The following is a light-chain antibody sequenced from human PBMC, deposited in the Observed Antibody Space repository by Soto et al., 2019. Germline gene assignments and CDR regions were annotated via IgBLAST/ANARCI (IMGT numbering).Light chain of an antibody. CDR1: QAVISGY. CDR2: GVS. V-gene: IGKV3-20*01. Sequence: EIVLTQSPGALSLSPGEGATLSCRASQAVISGYLAWYQQKPGQAPRLLMYGVSSRPIGISDRFSGSGSGTEFTLTITRLEPEDFALYYCQQYGVPPFNFGQGTKLQIK. J-gene: IGKJ2*01. CDR3: QQYGVPPFN.